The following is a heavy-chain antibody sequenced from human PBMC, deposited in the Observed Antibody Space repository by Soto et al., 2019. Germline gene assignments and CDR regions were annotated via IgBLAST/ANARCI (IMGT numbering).Heavy chain of an antibody. CDR3: ARVRKRFLEWLPPQPFDY. CDR2: INPSGGST. Sequence: ASVKVSCKASGCTFTSYYMHWVRQAPGQGLEWMGIINPSGGSTSYAQKFQGRVTMTRDTSTSTVYMELSSLRSEDTAVYYCARVRKRFLEWLPPQPFDYWGQGTRVTVSS. D-gene: IGHD3-3*01. V-gene: IGHV1-46*03. J-gene: IGHJ4*02. CDR1: GCTFTSYY.